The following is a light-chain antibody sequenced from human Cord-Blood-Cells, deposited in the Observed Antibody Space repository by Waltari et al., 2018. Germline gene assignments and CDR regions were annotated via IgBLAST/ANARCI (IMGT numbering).Light chain of an antibody. Sequence: SYELTQPPSVSVSPGQTARITCSGDALPKQYAYWYHQKPGQAPVLVIYKDSERPSGIPERFSGSSSGTTGTLTISGVQAEDEAYYYCQSADSSGTYRVFGGGTKLTVL. CDR1: ALPKQY. J-gene: IGLJ3*02. V-gene: IGLV3-25*03. CDR3: QSADSSGTYRV. CDR2: KDS.